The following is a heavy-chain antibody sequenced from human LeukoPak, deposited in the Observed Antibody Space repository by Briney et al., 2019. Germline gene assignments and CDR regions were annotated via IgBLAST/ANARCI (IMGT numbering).Heavy chain of an antibody. Sequence: AETLSLTCTVSGGSISSSSYHWGWIRQPPGKGREWNGRIYYSGRTYYYPSLKSRVTISVDTSKNQFSLKLSSVTAADTAVYYCAREVAYYYMDVWGKGTTVTVS. CDR1: GGSISSSSYH. CDR3: AREVAYYYMDV. V-gene: IGHV4-39*07. J-gene: IGHJ6*03. D-gene: IGHD2-15*01. CDR2: IYYSGRT.